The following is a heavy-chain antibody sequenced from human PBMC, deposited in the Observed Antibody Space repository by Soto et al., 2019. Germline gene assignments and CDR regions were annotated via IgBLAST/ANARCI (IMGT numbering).Heavy chain of an antibody. D-gene: IGHD3-22*01. CDR1: GYTFTSYG. J-gene: IGHJ6*02. Sequence: ASVKVSCKASGYTFTSYGISWVRQAPGQGLEWMGWISAYNGNTNYAQKLQGRVTMTTDTSTSTAYMELRSLRSDDTAVYYCARDPGYYDSSGYDPSPGPEDYYGMDVWGQGTKVTVSS. CDR2: ISAYNGNT. V-gene: IGHV1-18*01. CDR3: ARDPGYYDSSGYDPSPGPEDYYGMDV.